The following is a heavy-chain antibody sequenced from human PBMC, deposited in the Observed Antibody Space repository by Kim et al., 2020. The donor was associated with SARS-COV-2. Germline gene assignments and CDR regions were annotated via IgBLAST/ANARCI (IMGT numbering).Heavy chain of an antibody. CDR2: VYYKGTT. V-gene: IGHV4-31*03. CDR3: ARTNTASESLPLDY. J-gene: IGHJ4*02. D-gene: IGHD2-8*01. Sequence: SETLSLTCTVSGDSISTDGYYWSWLRQHPGKGLEWIGYVYYKGTTHYNPSLRSRVTISIDMSQTQFSLTLASVTAADSAVYYCARTNTASESLPLDYWGPGTLVTVSS. CDR1: GDSISTDGYY.